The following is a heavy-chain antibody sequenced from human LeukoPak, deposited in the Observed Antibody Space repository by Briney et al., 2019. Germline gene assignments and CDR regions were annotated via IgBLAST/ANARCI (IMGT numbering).Heavy chain of an antibody. CDR3: GGEPRSMAY. Sequence: PGGSLRLSCAASGFSFNSIWMSWVRQAPGKGLEWVASINEDGSHEQYLDSVKGRFTISRDNTKNSLFLQVNSLRLEDTAVYYCGGEPRSMAYWGQGTLLTVSS. V-gene: IGHV3-7*01. CDR2: INEDGSHE. CDR1: GFSFNSIW. J-gene: IGHJ4*02. D-gene: IGHD2-21*01.